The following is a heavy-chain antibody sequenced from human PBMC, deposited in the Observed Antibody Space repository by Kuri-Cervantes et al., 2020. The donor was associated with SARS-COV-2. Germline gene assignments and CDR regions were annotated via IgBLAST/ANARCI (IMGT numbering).Heavy chain of an antibody. CDR1: GFTFSSYG. CDR3: ARASFDFWSGYYTGYYFDY. CDR2: IRYDGSNK. J-gene: IGHJ4*02. V-gene: IGHV3-30*02. Sequence: GESLKISCAASGFTFSSYGMHWVRQAPGKGLEWVAFIRYDGSNKYYADSVKGRFTISRDNAKNSLYLQMNSLRAEDTAVYYCARASFDFWSGYYTGYYFDYWGQGSLVTVSS. D-gene: IGHD3-3*01.